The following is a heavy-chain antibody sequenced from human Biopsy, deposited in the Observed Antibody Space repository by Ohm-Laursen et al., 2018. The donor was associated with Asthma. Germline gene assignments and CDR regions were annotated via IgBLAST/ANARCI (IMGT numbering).Heavy chain of an antibody. V-gene: IGHV1-46*01. J-gene: IGHJ4*02. CDR2: INPSGGST. D-gene: IGHD1-26*01. Sequence: SVKVSCKTSGYPFIGYHIHWMRQAPGQGLEWMGIINPSGGSTSYAQKFQGRVTMTRDTSTSTVYMELSSLRSEDTAVYYCARAGALIVGATMGYWGQGTLVTVSS. CDR3: ARAGALIVGATMGY. CDR1: GYPFIGYH.